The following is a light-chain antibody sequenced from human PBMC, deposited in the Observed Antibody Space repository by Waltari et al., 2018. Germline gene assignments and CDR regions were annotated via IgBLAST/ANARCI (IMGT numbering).Light chain of an antibody. CDR2: DAS. V-gene: IGKV3-11*01. J-gene: IGKJ2*01. CDR1: QSVGTY. CDR3: QQRSNWTPHT. Sequence: EIVLSQSPATLSLSPGETATLPCRASQSVGTYLAWYQQKPGQSPSLLIYDASNRATGIPARFRGSGSGTDFTLTISSLEAEDFAVYYCQQRSNWTPHTFGQGARLEIK.